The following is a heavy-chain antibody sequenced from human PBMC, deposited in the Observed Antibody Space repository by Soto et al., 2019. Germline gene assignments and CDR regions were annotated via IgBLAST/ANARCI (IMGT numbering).Heavy chain of an antibody. CDR2: MYYTGNK. CDR1: VGSISSRTYY. V-gene: IGHV4-39*01. D-gene: IGHD6-6*01. CDR3: ARRSSSSLGSLFDP. Sequence: AETLCVTCTFSVGSISSRTYYWDGIRQPPGKGLEWIGAMYYTGNKNYNPSLESRVTMSVDTSKNQFSLKLSSVTPTDTAVYYCARRSSSSLGSLFDPWGRGIMFTVSS. J-gene: IGHJ5*02.